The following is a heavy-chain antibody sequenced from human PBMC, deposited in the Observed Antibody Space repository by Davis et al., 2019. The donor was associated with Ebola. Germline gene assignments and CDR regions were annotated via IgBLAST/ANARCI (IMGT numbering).Heavy chain of an antibody. Sequence: PSETLSLTCTVSGGSVSSGSYYWSWIRQPPGKGLEWIGYIYYSGSTNYNPSLKSRVTISVDTSKNQFSLKLSSVTAADTAVYYCARVVYFSGYSPFDYWGQGTLVTVSS. D-gene: IGHD5-24*01. CDR1: GGSVSSGSYY. CDR3: ARVVYFSGYSPFDY. CDR2: IYYSGST. J-gene: IGHJ4*02. V-gene: IGHV4-61*01.